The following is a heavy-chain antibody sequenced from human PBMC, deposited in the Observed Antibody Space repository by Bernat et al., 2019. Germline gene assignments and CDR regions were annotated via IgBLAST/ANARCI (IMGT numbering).Heavy chain of an antibody. D-gene: IGHD4-17*01. J-gene: IGHJ4*02. CDR2: ISGYSGDT. V-gene: IGHV1-18*01. Sequence: KASGYTFISFGISWMRQAPRQGLDWLGLISGYSGDTNLLQKLQGRVTMTTDSSTTTAYNELRSLRFSDTAIYYCVIDTSTVTTIFSDYWGQGTLV. CDR1: GYTFISFG. CDR3: VIDTSTVTTIFSDY.